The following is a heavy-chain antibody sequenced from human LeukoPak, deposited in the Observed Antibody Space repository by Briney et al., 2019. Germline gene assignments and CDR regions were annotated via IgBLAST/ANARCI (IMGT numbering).Heavy chain of an antibody. CDR1: GFTFSNYW. CDR3: ARPYSSSWYDKGLFDI. Sequence: GGSLRLSCAASGFTFSNYWMSWVRQAPGKGLEWVANMKQDGSETYYVDSVKGRFTISRDNAKNSLYLQMTSLRAEDTAVYYCARPYSSSWYDKGLFDIWGQGTMVTISS. J-gene: IGHJ3*02. D-gene: IGHD6-13*01. V-gene: IGHV3-7*03. CDR2: MKQDGSET.